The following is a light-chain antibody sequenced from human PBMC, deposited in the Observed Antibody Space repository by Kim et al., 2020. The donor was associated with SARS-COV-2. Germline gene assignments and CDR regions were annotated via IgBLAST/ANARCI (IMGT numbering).Light chain of an antibody. V-gene: IGKV3-15*01. CDR1: QSVSSN. J-gene: IGKJ2*01. CDR3: QQYNNWPPYT. CDR2: GAS. Sequence: VSPGESASLSCRASQSVSSNLAWYQQKPGQAPGLLIYGASTRATGIPARFSGSGSGTEFTLTISSLQSEDFAVYYCQQYNNWPPYTFGQGTKLEIK.